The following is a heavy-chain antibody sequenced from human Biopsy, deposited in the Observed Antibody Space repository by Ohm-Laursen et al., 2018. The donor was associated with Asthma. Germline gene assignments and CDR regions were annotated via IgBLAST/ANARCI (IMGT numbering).Heavy chain of an antibody. V-gene: IGHV1-69*01. CDR3: ARCQVGYSSGWSLLLKKIYYSGMDV. CDR1: GATFSDFS. CDR2: VVIVFGTT. Sequence: SSVKVSCKAPGATFSDFSISWVRQDPGQGLEWLGGVVIVFGTTKYAQKFQGRITITADESTSTAYMEVTSMRSEDTAIYYCARCQVGYSSGWSLLLKKIYYSGMDVWGQGTAVTVSS. D-gene: IGHD6-19*01. J-gene: IGHJ6*02.